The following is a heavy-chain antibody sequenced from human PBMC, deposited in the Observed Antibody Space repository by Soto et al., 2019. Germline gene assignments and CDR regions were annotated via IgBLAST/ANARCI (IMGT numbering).Heavy chain of an antibody. CDR1: GFSFVNYA. CDR3: AKATTNGGWFNPFDS. D-gene: IGHD6-19*01. J-gene: IGHJ4*02. CDR2: LSGSGTST. V-gene: IGHV3-23*01. Sequence: GCLRLSCAASGFSFVNYAMNWVRQAPGKGLEWVSGLSGSGTSTYYADSVKGRFTISRDNSRDTLFLQMNSLTADDTAVYYCAKATTNGGWFNPFDSWGQGALVTVSS.